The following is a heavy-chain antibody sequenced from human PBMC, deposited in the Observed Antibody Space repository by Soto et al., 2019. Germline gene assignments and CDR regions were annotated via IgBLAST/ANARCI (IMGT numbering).Heavy chain of an antibody. CDR2: IGTAGDT. D-gene: IGHD1-7*01. Sequence: GGSLRLSCAASGFTFSTYDMYWVRQGAGKGLEWVSTIGTAGDTYYPGSVKGRFTISRENAKNSLYLQMNSLGVGDTAVYYCARGTGITRKGLYYYMDVWGKGTTVTVSS. CDR3: ARGTGITRKGLYYYMDV. J-gene: IGHJ6*03. CDR1: GFTFSTYD. V-gene: IGHV3-13*01.